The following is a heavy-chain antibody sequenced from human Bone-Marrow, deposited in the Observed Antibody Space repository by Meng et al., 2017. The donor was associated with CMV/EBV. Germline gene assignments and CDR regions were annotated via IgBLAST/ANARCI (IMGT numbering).Heavy chain of an antibody. J-gene: IGHJ5*02. D-gene: IGHD1-7*01. CDR1: GGSISSGDYS. CDR2: NYYSGST. V-gene: IGHV4-30-4*08. Sequence: QVQVEGLGVGLVRPSPTLSLTCTVSGGSISSGDYSWSWIRQPPGKGLEWLGYNYYSGSTYYNPSLKSRVTISVDTSKNQFSLKLSAVTAADTAVYYCASVSGLELGEVWFDHWGQGTLVTVSS. CDR3: ASVSGLELGEVWFDH.